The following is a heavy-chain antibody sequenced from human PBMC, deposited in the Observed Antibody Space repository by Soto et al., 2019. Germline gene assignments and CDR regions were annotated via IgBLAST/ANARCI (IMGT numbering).Heavy chain of an antibody. CDR3: AKDQSNSNPLYYFDF. D-gene: IGHD3-22*01. Sequence: GGSLRLSCAASGFTVSSYAMTWVRQSPGKGLEWVSSMSRTGDNTYYADSVKGRFTISRDNSKNTLYLQMTSLRAEDTAIYYCAKDQSNSNPLYYFDFWGPGTLVTVSS. J-gene: IGHJ4*02. CDR1: GFTVSSYA. CDR2: MSRTGDNT. V-gene: IGHV3-23*01.